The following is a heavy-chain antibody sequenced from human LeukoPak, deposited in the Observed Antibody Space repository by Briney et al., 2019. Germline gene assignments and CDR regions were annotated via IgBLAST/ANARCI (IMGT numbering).Heavy chain of an antibody. V-gene: IGHV3-15*01. Sequence: GGSPRLSCAASGFTFSNAWMSWVRQAPGKGLEWVGRIKSKTDGGSTDYAAPVKGRFTISRDDSKNTLYLQMNSLRAEDTAVYYCATPPSNSSSNPWGQGTLVTVSS. CDR1: GFTFSNAW. CDR3: ATPPSNSSSNP. J-gene: IGHJ5*02. D-gene: IGHD6-13*01. CDR2: IKSKTDGGST.